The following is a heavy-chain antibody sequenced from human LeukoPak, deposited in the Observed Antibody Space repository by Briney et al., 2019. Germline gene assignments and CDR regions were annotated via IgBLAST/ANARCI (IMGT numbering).Heavy chain of an antibody. CDR3: ASGVGAITFYYYGMDV. Sequence: ASVKVSCKASGYTFTSYGMTWVRQAPGQGLEWMGWISAYNGNTKYAQKVQGRVTMTTDTSTGTAYMELRSLRSDDTAVYYCASGVGAITFYYYGMDVWGQGTTVTVSS. V-gene: IGHV1-18*01. D-gene: IGHD5-12*01. CDR1: GYTFTSYG. CDR2: ISAYNGNT. J-gene: IGHJ6*02.